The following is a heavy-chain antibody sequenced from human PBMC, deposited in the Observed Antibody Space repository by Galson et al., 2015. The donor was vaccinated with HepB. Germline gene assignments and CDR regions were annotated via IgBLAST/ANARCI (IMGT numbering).Heavy chain of an antibody. CDR2: ISSSSSYI. Sequence: SLRLSCAASGFTFSRYSMNWVRQAPGKGLEWVSSISSSSSYIYYADSVKGRFTISRDNAKNSLYLQMNSLRAEDTAVYYCARVALFRFWAVWGPGTTVTVSS. CDR1: GFTFSRYS. D-gene: IGHD3-3*01. V-gene: IGHV3-21*01. CDR3: ARVALFRFWAV. J-gene: IGHJ6*02.